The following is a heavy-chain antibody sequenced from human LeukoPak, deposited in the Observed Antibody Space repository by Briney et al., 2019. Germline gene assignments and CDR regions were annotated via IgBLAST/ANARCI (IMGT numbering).Heavy chain of an antibody. CDR3: ARSGYQLPSGFDY. CDR1: GFTFIDYS. CDR2: VGVSSGNT. D-gene: IGHD2-2*01. Sequence: GGSLRLSCAASGFTFIDYSMNWVRQAPGKGLEWISYVGVSSGNTKYADSVKGRFTISGDSAKNSLYLQMNSLRAEDTAVYYCARSGYQLPSGFDYWGQGTLVTVSS. J-gene: IGHJ4*02. V-gene: IGHV3-48*04.